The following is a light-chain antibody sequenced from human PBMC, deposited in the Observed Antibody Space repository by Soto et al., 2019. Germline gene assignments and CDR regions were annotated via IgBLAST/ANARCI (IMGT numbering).Light chain of an antibody. CDR3: AAWDDSLNGWV. J-gene: IGLJ3*02. V-gene: IGLV1-44*01. CDR2: SNN. CDR1: SSNIGSNT. Sequence: QSVLTQPPSASGTPGQRVTISCSGSSSNIGSNTVNWYQQLPGTDPKLLIYSNNQRPSGVPDRFSGSKSGTSASLAISGLQSEDEADYDCAAWDDSLNGWVFGGGTKLTVL.